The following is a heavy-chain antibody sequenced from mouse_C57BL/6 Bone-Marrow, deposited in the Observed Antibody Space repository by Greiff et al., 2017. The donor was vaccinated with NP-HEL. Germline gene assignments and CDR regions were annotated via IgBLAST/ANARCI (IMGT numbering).Heavy chain of an antibody. D-gene: IGHD1-1*01. CDR1: GYAFSSYW. Sequence: VQLQQSGAELVKPGASVKISCKASGYAFSSYWMNWVKQRPGKGLEWIGQIYPGDGDTNYNGKFTGKATLTADKSSSTAYMQLSSLTSEDSAVYFCARVEGGSSDGWFAYWGQGTLVTVSA. CDR3: ARVEGGSSDGWFAY. J-gene: IGHJ3*01. V-gene: IGHV1-80*01. CDR2: IYPGDGDT.